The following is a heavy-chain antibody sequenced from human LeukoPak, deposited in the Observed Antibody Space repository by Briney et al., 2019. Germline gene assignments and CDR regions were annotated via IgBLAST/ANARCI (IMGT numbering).Heavy chain of an antibody. D-gene: IGHD3-22*01. J-gene: IGHJ6*02. CDR3: ARDFIEFVTETDSSGYYFFYYGMDV. Sequence: TGGSLRLSCAASGFTFSSYAMHWVRQAPGKGLEWVAVISYDGSNKYYADSVKGRFTISRDNSKNTLYLQMNSLRAEDTAVYYCARDFIEFVTETDSSGYYFFYYGMDVWGQGTTVTVSS. CDR1: GFTFSSYA. CDR2: ISYDGSNK. V-gene: IGHV3-30*14.